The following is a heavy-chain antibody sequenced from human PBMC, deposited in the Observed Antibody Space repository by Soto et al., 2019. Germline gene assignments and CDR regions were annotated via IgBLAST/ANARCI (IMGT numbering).Heavy chain of an antibody. V-gene: IGHV6-1*01. D-gene: IGHD6-6*01. J-gene: IGHJ6*02. CDR2: TYYRSKWYN. CDR3: ARVVYSSSGGYYYGMDV. Sequence: SQTLSLTCAISGDSVPSNSAAWNWIRQSPSRGLEWLGRTYYRSKWYNDYAVSVKSRITINPDTSKNQFSLQLNSVTPEDTAVYYCARVVYSSSGGYYYGMDVWGQGTTVTVSS. CDR1: GDSVPSNSAA.